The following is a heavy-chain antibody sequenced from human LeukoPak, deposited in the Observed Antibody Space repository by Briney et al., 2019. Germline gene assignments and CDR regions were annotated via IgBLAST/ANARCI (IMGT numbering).Heavy chain of an antibody. J-gene: IGHJ6*02. Sequence: GASVKVSCKASGGTFSSYAISWVRQAPGQGLEWMGGIIPIFGTANYAQKFQGRVTITADESTSTAYMELSSLRSEDTAVYYCARKYSSGWFDYYYGMDVWGQGTTVTVSS. CDR3: ARKYSSGWFDYYYGMDV. CDR2: IIPIFGTA. D-gene: IGHD6-13*01. V-gene: IGHV1-69*13. CDR1: GGTFSSYA.